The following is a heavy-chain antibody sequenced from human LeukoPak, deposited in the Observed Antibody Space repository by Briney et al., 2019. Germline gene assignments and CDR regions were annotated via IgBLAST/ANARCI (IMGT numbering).Heavy chain of an antibody. J-gene: IGHJ4*02. CDR2: ISWNSGSI. CDR3: AKGFQVRGVIPYYFDY. D-gene: IGHD3-10*01. V-gene: IGHV3-9*01. CDR1: GFTFDDYA. Sequence: GGSLRLSCAASGFTFDDYAMHWVRQAPGKGLEWVSGISWNSGSIGYADSVKGRFTISRDNAKNSLYLQMNSLRAEDTALYYCAKGFQVRGVIPYYFDYWGQGTLVTVSS.